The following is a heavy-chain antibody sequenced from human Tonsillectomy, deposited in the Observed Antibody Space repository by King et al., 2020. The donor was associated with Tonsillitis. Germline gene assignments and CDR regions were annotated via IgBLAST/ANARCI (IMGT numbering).Heavy chain of an antibody. J-gene: IGHJ3*01. CDR3: ARGAGANNSWYRNDAFDL. D-gene: IGHD4/OR15-4a*01. CDR1: GGTFTTFP. CDR2: IIPMLNIT. V-gene: IGHV1-69*04. Sequence: QLVQSGAEVKKPGSSVKVSCKASGGTFTTFPINWVRQAPGQGLEWMGRIIPMLNITNFAQKFQGRLTITADTSTSTAYMELSSLRSEDTAVYYCARGAGANNSWYRNDAFDLWGQGTLVTVSS.